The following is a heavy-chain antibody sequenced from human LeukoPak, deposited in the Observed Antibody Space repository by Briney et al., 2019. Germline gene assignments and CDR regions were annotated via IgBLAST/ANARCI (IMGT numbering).Heavy chain of an antibody. V-gene: IGHV4-4*02. CDR3: AREVAPLYYFDY. CDR2: INHSGST. CDR1: GFTFSSYW. J-gene: IGHJ4*02. Sequence: PGGSLRLSCAASGFTFSSYWMSWVRQPPGKGLEWIGEINHSGSTNYNPSLKSRVTISVDTSKNQFSLKLSSVTAADTAVYYCAREVAPLYYFDYWGQGTLVTVSS. D-gene: IGHD2-15*01.